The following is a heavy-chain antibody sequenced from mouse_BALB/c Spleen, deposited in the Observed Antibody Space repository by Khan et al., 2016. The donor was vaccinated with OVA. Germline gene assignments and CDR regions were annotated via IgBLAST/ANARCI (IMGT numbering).Heavy chain of an antibody. D-gene: IGHD1-2*01. J-gene: IGHJ2*01. CDR1: GYSITSGYG. CDR2: ISYSGST. Sequence: EVQLQESGPGLVKPSQSLSLTCSVTGYSITSGYGWNWIRQFPGNKLDWMGYISYSGSTNYNPSPKSLISITRDTSKNQFFLQLNSVTTEDTATYYCARTARIKYWGQGTTLTVSS. V-gene: IGHV3-2*02. CDR3: ARTARIKY.